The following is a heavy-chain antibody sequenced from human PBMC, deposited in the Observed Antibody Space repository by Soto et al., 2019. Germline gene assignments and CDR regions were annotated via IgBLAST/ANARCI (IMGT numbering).Heavy chain of an antibody. J-gene: IGHJ5*02. D-gene: IGHD3-10*01. Sequence: EVQLLESGGGLVQPGGSLTLSCAASGFTFSSYAMTWVRQAPGKGLEWVSGISGGGGVSTYYADSVKGRFTISRDNYMNTLYLQMNRLRAEDTDVYYCAKDAISMVRGVNNWFDPWGQGTLVTVSS. CDR1: GFTFSSYA. V-gene: IGHV3-23*01. CDR3: AKDAISMVRGVNNWFDP. CDR2: ISGGGGVST.